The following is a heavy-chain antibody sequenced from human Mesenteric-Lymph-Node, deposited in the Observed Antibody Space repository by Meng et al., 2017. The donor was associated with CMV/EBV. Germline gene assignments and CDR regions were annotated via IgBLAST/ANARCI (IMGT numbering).Heavy chain of an antibody. D-gene: IGHD1-26*01. V-gene: IGHV3-15*07. J-gene: IGHJ4*02. Sequence: EVQLVESGGGLVKPGGSLRLSCVASDFTLNGAWMNWVRQAPGKGLEWVGRVKSASAGGAADAAAPVKGRFTVSRDDSRKTVHLQMDSLKIEDTAVYYCTTGWDQYFDFWGQGALVTVSS. CDR1: DFTLNGAW. CDR3: TTGWDQYFDF. CDR2: VKSASAGGAA.